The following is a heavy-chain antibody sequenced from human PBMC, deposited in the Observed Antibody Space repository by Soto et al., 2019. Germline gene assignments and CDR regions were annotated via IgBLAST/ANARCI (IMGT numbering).Heavy chain of an antibody. Sequence: QVQLVESGGGVVQPGRSLRLSCAASGFTFSSYGMHWVRQAPGKGLEGVAVISYDGSNKYYADSVKGRFTISRDNSKNTLYLQMNSLRAEDTAVYYCATNIVVVVAAPTFDYWGQGTLVTVSS. V-gene: IGHV3-30*03. D-gene: IGHD2-15*01. J-gene: IGHJ4*02. CDR1: GFTFSSYG. CDR2: ISYDGSNK. CDR3: ATNIVVVVAAPTFDY.